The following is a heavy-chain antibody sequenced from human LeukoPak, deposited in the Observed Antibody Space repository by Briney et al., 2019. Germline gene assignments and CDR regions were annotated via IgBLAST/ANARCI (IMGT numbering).Heavy chain of an antibody. CDR1: GFTVSSNY. Sequence: GGSPRLSCAASGFTVSSNYMSWVRQAPGKGLEWVSVIYSGGSTYYADSVKGRFTISRDNSKNMLYLQMNSLRAEDTAVYFCARVRGGWYFDYWGQGTLVTVSS. CDR3: ARVRGGWYFDY. V-gene: IGHV3-66*01. J-gene: IGHJ4*02. CDR2: IYSGGST. D-gene: IGHD6-19*01.